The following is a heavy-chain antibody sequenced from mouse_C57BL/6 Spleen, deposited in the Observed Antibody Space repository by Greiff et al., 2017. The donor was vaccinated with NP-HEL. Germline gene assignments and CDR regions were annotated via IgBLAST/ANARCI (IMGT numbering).Heavy chain of an antibody. Sequence: EVQLQESGPGLVKPSQSLSLTCSVTGYSITSGYYWNWIRQFPGNKLEWMGYISYDGSNNYNPSLKNRISITRDTSKNQFFLKLNSVTTEDTATYYCARFYYGYDGAMDYWGQRTSVTVSS. CDR1: GYSITSGYY. CDR3: ARFYYGYDGAMDY. J-gene: IGHJ4*01. V-gene: IGHV3-6*01. CDR2: ISYDGSN. D-gene: IGHD2-2*01.